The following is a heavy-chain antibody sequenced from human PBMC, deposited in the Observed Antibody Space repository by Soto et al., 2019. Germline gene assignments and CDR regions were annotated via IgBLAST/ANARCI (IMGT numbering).Heavy chain of an antibody. J-gene: IGHJ5*02. CDR2: IYYSGST. CDR1: GGSISSSSYY. CDR3: ARTRAVRLDP. D-gene: IGHD3-10*01. V-gene: IGHV4-39*01. Sequence: SETLSLTCTVSGGSISSSSYYWGWIRQPPGKGLEWIGSIYYSGSTYYNPSLKSRVTISVDTSKNQFSLKLSSVTAADTAVYYCARTRAVRLDPWGQGTLVTVSS.